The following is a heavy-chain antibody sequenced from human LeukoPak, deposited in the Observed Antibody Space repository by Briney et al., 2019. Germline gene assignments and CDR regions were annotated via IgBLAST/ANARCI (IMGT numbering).Heavy chain of an antibody. J-gene: IGHJ5*02. Sequence: SETLSLTCTVSGGSISSYYWSWIRQPPGKGLEWIGYIYYSGSTNYNPSLRSRVTISVDTSKNQFSLKLSSVTAADTAVYYCARDAARDYYDSSGYYPFDPWGQGTLVTVSS. CDR2: IYYSGST. CDR1: GGSISSYY. D-gene: IGHD3-22*01. V-gene: IGHV4-59*01. CDR3: ARDAARDYYDSSGYYPFDP.